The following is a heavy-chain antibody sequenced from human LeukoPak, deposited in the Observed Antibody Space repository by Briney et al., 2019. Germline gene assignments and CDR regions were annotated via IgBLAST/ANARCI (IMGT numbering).Heavy chain of an antibody. D-gene: IGHD5-18*01. CDR1: GFTFSSYA. CDR2: IWYDGSNK. CDR3: ARGYSYGQYFDY. J-gene: IGHJ4*02. Sequence: GGSLRLSCAASGFTFSSYAMHWVRQAPGKGLEWVAVIWYDGSNKYYADSVKGRFTISRDNSKNTLYLQMNSLRAEDTAVYYCARGYSYGQYFDYWGQGTLVTVSS. V-gene: IGHV3-33*08.